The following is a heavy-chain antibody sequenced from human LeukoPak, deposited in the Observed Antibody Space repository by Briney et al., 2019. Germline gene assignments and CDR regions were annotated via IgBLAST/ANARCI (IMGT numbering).Heavy chain of an antibody. Sequence: PGGSLRLSCAVSGLKFTDAWMSWVRQAPGKGLEWVGRIKSKGSGGTIDYAAPVKGRFTISRDDSKNTLYLQMNSLKTEDTAVYYCTWDSSGFYLLDSWGQGTLVTVSP. D-gene: IGHD3-22*01. CDR1: GLKFTDAW. J-gene: IGHJ4*02. CDR3: TWDSSGFYLLDS. V-gene: IGHV3-15*07. CDR2: IKSKGSGGTI.